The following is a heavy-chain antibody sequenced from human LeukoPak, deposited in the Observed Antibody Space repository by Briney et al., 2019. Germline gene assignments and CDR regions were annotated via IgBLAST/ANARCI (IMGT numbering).Heavy chain of an antibody. CDR3: ARMDLRGSSSWVGPSDY. V-gene: IGHV2-70*11. D-gene: IGHD6-13*01. Sequence: ESGPTLVNPTQTLTLTCTFSGFSLSTSGMCVSWIRQPPGKALEWLARIDWDDDKYYSTSLKTRLTISKDTSKNQVVLTMTNMDPVDTATYYCARMDLRGSSSWVGPSDYWGQGTLVTVSS. CDR2: IDWDDDK. J-gene: IGHJ4*02. CDR1: GFSLSTSGMC.